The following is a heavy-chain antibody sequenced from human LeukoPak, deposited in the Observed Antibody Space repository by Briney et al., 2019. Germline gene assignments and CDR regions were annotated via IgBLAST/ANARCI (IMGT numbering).Heavy chain of an antibody. V-gene: IGHV4-4*02. CDR2: IYHSGST. Sequence: SGTLPLTCAVSGGSISSSNWWSWVRQPPGKGLEWIGEIYHSGSTNYNPSLKSRVTISVDKSKNQFSLKLSSVTAADTAVYYCARGNDYGDYGLDYWGQGTLVTVSS. J-gene: IGHJ4*02. CDR3: ARGNDYGDYGLDY. D-gene: IGHD4-17*01. CDR1: GGSISSSNW.